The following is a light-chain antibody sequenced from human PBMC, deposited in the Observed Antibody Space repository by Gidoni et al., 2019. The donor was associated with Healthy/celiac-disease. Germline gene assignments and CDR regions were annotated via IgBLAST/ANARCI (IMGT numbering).Light chain of an antibody. CDR2: AAY. J-gene: IGKJ1*01. CDR1: QSISSY. CDR3: QQSYSTPWT. V-gene: IGKV1-39*01. Sequence: DIQMTQSPSSLSASVGDRVTITCRASQSISSYLNWYQQKPGKAPKLLIYAAYSLQSGVTSRFSGSGAGTDVTLTISSLQPEDVATYYCQQSYSTPWTFGQGTKVEIK.